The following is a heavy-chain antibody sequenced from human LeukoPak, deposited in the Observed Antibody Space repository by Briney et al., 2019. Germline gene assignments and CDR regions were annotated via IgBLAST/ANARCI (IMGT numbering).Heavy chain of an antibody. V-gene: IGHV5-51*01. D-gene: IGHD2-15*01. J-gene: IGHJ3*02. Sequence: GESLKISCKGSGYSFTSYWIGWVRQMPGKGLEWMGIIYPGESDTRYSPSFQGQVTLSADKSISTAYLQWSSLKASDTAMYYCASPGGGYCSGGSCYSFAFDIWGQGTMVTVSS. CDR2: IYPGESDT. CDR1: GYSFTSYW. CDR3: ASPGGGYCSGGSCYSFAFDI.